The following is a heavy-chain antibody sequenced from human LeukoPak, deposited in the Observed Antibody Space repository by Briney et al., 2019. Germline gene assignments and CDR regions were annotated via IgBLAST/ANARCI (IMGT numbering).Heavy chain of an antibody. CDR1: GYIFTSYG. D-gene: IGHD3-10*01. CDR2: ISTYNGNT. V-gene: IGHV1-18*01. J-gene: IGHJ4*02. Sequence: ASVKVSCRTSGYIFTSYGISWVRQAPGQGLEWMAWISTYNGNTNYTQKFQGRVTMTTDTSTTTAYMELRSLRSDDTAVYYCARKFGDIDYWGQGTLVTVSS. CDR3: ARKFGDIDY.